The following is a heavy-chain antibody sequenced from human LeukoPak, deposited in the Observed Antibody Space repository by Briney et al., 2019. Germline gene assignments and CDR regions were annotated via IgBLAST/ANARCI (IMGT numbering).Heavy chain of an antibody. CDR1: GGSISSGGYY. CDR2: IYYSGST. J-gene: IGHJ6*03. V-gene: IGHV4-31*03. CDR3: ARGGVPAAIGGNYYYYYYMDV. D-gene: IGHD2-2*02. Sequence: SETLSLTCTVSGGSISSGGYYWSWIRRHPGKGLEWIGYIYYSGSTYYNPSLKSRVTISVDTSKNQFSLKLSSVTAADTAVYYCARGGVPAAIGGNYYYYYYMDVWGKGTTVTVSS.